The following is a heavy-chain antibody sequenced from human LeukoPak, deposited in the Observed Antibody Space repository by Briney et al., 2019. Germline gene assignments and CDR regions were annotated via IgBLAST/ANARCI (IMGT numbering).Heavy chain of an antibody. CDR3: ARGLPNEFYGMDV. Sequence: GGSLRLSCAASGFTFSSYSMNWVRQAPGKGLEWVSYISSSSSTIYYADSVKGRFTISRDTSKNTLSLQMNSLRPEDMAVYYCARGLPNEFYGMDVWGQGTTVTVSS. V-gene: IGHV3-48*01. CDR1: GFTFSSYS. CDR2: ISSSSSTI. D-gene: IGHD2-21*02. J-gene: IGHJ6*02.